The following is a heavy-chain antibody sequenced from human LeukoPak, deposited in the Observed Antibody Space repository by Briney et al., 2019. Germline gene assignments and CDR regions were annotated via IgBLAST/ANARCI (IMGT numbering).Heavy chain of an antibody. V-gene: IGHV3-30*03. CDR2: ISYDGSDK. J-gene: IGHJ6*02. CDR3: ADDLSSVSSIYGMDV. CDR1: GFTLCNYG. D-gene: IGHD3-10*02. Sequence: GGSLRLSCAASGFTLCNYGMHWVRQAPGKGLEWVTLISYDGSDKYYADSVRGRFTISRDNSKNTLYLQMNSLRAEDTALYYCADDLSSVSSIYGMDVWGQGTTVTVSS.